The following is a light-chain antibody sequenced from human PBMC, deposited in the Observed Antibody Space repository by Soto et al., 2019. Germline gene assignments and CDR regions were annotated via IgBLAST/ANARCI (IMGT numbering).Light chain of an antibody. CDR1: QDISNY. CDR2: SAS. J-gene: IGKJ4*01. CDR3: QQCTSYPLT. Sequence: DIQLTQSPSFLSASVGDRVTITCRATQDISNYLAWYQQKPGKAPNLLIHSASTLRGGVSSRFGGSGSGTEFTLTISSLQPEDLATYYCQQCTSYPLTFGGGTKVEIK. V-gene: IGKV1-9*01.